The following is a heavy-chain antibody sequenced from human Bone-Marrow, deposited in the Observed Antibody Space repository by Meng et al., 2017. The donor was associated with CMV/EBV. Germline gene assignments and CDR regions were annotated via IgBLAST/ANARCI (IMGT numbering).Heavy chain of an antibody. CDR1: GGSFSGYY. J-gene: IGHJ6*02. CDR3: ARGRTYYGFYYYYGMDV. Sequence: SETLSLTCAVYGGSFSGYYWSWIRQPPGKGLEWIGENNHSGSTNYNPSLKSRVTISVDTSKNQFSLKLSSVTAADTAVYYCARGRTYYGFYYYYGMDVWGQGTTVTVSS. V-gene: IGHV4-34*01. D-gene: IGHD3-10*01. CDR2: NNHSGST.